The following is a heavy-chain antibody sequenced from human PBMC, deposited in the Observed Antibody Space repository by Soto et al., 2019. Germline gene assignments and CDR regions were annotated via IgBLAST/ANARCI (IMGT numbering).Heavy chain of an antibody. V-gene: IGHV1-69*13. D-gene: IGHD6-19*01. J-gene: IGHJ4*02. CDR1: GGTFSSYA. CDR2: IIPIFGTA. Sequence: SVKVSCKASGGTFSSYAISWVRQAPGQGLEWMGGIIPIFGTANYAQKFQGRVTITADESTSTAYLELSSLRSEDTAVYYCARVKSSGRTYYFDYWGQGTLVTVSS. CDR3: ARVKSSGRTYYFDY.